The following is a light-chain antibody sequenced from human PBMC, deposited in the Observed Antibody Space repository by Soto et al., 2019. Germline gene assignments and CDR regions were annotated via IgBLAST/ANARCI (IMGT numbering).Light chain of an antibody. Sequence: DIQLTQSPSSLSASVGDRVTMTCRASETISTFLNWYQHKPGKAPRLLISAASRLQSGVPPRFSGSGSGKEFTLTINSLRPEDFASYYCQQSYSSSPLTFGPGTRLEIK. CDR3: QQSYSSSPLT. J-gene: IGKJ5*01. V-gene: IGKV1-39*01. CDR1: ETISTF. CDR2: AAS.